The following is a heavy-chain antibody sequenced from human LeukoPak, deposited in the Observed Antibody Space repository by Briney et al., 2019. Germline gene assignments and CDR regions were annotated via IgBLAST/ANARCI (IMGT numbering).Heavy chain of an antibody. CDR1: GYTFTSYG. J-gene: IGHJ2*01. D-gene: IGHD4-17*01. CDR3: ARDPRSDYGDRYFDL. V-gene: IGHV1-18*01. Sequence: GASVKVSCKASGYTFTSYGISWVRQAPGQGLEWMGWISGYNANTNYAQKLQGRVTMTTDTSTSTAYMELRSLRSDDTAVYYCARDPRSDYGDRYFDLWGRGTLVTVSS. CDR2: ISGYNANT.